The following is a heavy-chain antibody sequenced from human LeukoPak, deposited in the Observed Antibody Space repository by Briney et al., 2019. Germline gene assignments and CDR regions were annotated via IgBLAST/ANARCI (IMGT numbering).Heavy chain of an antibody. CDR1: GGTVSDYA. CDR3: VRSGYDYDWFDH. Sequence: SVMVSCKASGGTVSDYAISWVRQAPGQGLEWMGRIIPLLGTTHCAQNFQGRFTMTADKSTTSVYMELSSLRSEDTAVYYCVRSGYDYDWFDHWGQGTLVTVSS. CDR2: IIPLLGTT. D-gene: IGHD5-12*01. J-gene: IGHJ5*02. V-gene: IGHV1-69*04.